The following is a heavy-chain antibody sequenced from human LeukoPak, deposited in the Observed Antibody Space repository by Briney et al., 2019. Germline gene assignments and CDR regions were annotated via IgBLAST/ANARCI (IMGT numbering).Heavy chain of an antibody. CDR1: GFTFSNYA. CDR2: INNNGADT. J-gene: IGHJ6*03. Sequence: GGSLRLSCAASGFTFSNYAMSWVRQAPGKGLKWVSTINNNGADTYYADSVKGRFTISRDNSKNTLYLQMNSLRAEDTAVYYCAKHQEGYYYYMDVWGKGTTVTVSS. V-gene: IGHV3-23*01. CDR3: AKHQEGYYYYMDV.